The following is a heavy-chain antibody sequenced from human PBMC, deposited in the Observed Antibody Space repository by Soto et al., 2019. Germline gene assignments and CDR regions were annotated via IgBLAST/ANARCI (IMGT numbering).Heavy chain of an antibody. CDR3: ARGWGRIFDY. D-gene: IGHD7-27*01. Sequence: QVQLQQWGAGLLKPSETLSLTCAVYGGSFSGYYWNWIRQPPGKGLEWIGEINHSGSPNYNPSLKSRVTFSVDTSQNHSSLKLSSVTAADTAVYYCARGWGRIFDYWGQGTLVTVSS. CDR1: GGSFSGYY. V-gene: IGHV4-34*01. CDR2: INHSGSP. J-gene: IGHJ4*02.